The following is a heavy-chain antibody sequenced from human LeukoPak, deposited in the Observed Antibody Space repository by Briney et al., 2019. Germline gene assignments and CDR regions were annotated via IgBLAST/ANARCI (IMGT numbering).Heavy chain of an antibody. CDR3: ARTLWKGSSSR. J-gene: IGHJ4*02. D-gene: IGHD6-6*01. CDR2: IFYSGST. V-gene: IGHV4-39*01. CDR1: GGSVSSTSHH. Sequence: SETLSLTCTVSGGSVSSTSHHWDWLRQPPGQGLEWIGSIFYSGSTYYSASLKSRVTISVDTSKNQFSLNLSSVTAADTAVYYCARTLWKGSSSRWGQGTLVTVSS.